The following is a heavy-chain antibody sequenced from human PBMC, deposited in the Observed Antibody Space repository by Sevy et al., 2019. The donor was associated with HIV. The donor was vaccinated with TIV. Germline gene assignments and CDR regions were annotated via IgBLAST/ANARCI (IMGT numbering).Heavy chain of an antibody. CDR1: GFTFSSYA. Sequence: GGSLRLSCAASGFTFSSYAMHWVRQAPGKGLEWVAVISYDGSNKYYADSVKGRFTISRDNSKNTLYLQMNSLRAEDTAVYYSARGNEFGAFDIWGQRTMVTVSS. CDR3: ARGNEFGAFDI. D-gene: IGHD3-10*01. V-gene: IGHV3-30-3*01. CDR2: ISYDGSNK. J-gene: IGHJ3*02.